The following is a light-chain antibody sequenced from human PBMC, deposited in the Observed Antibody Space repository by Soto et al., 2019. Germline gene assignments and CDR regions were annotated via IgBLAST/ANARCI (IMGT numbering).Light chain of an antibody. J-gene: IGKJ5*01. Sequence: IQVTISVSSFSASVGDRVTMTCRASQSISSYLNWYQQKPGKAHKLLIYAASSLQSGVPSRFSGSGSGTDFTLTISSMQPEDFATYYCPHSSSPPITFGHGSRLE. CDR3: PHSSSPPIT. V-gene: IGKV1-39*01. CDR2: AAS. CDR1: QSISSY.